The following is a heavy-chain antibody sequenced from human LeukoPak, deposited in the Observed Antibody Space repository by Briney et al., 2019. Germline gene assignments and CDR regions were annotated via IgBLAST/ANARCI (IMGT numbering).Heavy chain of an antibody. CDR1: GYSFTGYY. CDR3: ARDSEDTTMGPGY. D-gene: IGHD5-18*01. V-gene: IGHV1-2*02. J-gene: IGHJ4*02. CDR2: INPKTGDT. Sequence: GASVKVSCKASGYSFTGYYIHWVRQAPGQGLEWVGWINPKTGDTKCAQKFQGRVTMTRDTSISTAYMELSRLRSDDTAVYYCARDSEDTTMGPGYWGQGTLVTVSS.